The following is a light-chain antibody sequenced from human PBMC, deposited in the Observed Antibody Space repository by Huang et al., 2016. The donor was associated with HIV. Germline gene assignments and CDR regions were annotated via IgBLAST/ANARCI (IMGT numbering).Light chain of an antibody. CDR3: QQSYSALSS. Sequence: IQMTQSPTSLSASVGDRVSIACRASKSISTYLNWYQQKQGKAPKLLISSASTLHIGVPSRFSGSGSGTDFTLTIRGLQLDDFATYYCQQSYSALSSFGPGTRL. CDR1: KSISTY. J-gene: IGKJ5*01. CDR2: SAS. V-gene: IGKV1-39*01.